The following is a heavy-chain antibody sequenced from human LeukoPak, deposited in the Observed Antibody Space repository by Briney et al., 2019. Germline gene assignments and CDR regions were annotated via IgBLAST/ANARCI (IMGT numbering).Heavy chain of an antibody. CDR3: ATYRQVLLPFES. CDR2: IIPSGGEI. D-gene: IGHD2-8*02. V-gene: IGHV3-23*01. J-gene: IGHJ4*02. CDR1: GFTFSSHG. Sequence: GGSLRLSCAASGFTFSSHGMSWVRQPPGKGLEWVSSIIPSGGEIHYADSVRGRFTISRDNSKSTLSLQMNSLRAEDTAIYYCATYRQVLLPFESWGQGTLVTVSS.